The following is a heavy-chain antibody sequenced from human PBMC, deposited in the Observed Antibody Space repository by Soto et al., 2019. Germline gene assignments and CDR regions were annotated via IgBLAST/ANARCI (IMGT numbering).Heavy chain of an antibody. J-gene: IGHJ1*01. CDR3: ARHGSF. CDR1: GVSISGTSYY. V-gene: IGHV4-39*01. CDR2: IYDSGET. Sequence: QLQLQESGPGLVKPSETLSLTCTVSGVSISGTSYYWGWIRQTPAKGLEWIGSIYDSGETFYNPSLKSRVTISIDPSKNHFSLNLTSVPAADTAIYYCARHGSFWGQGALVTVSS. D-gene: IGHD3-16*02.